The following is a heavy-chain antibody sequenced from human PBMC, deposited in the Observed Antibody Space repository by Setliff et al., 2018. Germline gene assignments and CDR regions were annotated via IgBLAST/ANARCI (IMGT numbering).Heavy chain of an antibody. CDR3: ARTTHYDFWSGYLY. CDR1: GGSFSGYY. J-gene: IGHJ4*02. CDR2: IRHSGGT. V-gene: IGHV4-34*01. D-gene: IGHD3-3*01. Sequence: PSETLSLTCAVSGGSFSGYYWSWIRQRPGKGLEWIGEIRHSGGTSYNPSLKSRVTISIDTSKNQFSLNLNSVTAADTAVYFCARTTHYDFWSGYLYWGQGTLVTVSS.